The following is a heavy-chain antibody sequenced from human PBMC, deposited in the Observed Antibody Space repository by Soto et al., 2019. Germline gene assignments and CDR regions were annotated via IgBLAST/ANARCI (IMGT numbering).Heavy chain of an antibody. CDR2: IWYDGSNK. D-gene: IGHD3-3*01. J-gene: IGHJ4*02. Sequence: QVQLVESGGGVVQPGRSLRLSCAASGFTFSSYGMHWVRQAPGKGLEWVAVIWYDGSNKYYADSVKGRFTISRDNSKNTLYLQMNSLRAEDTAVYYGARVYDCWSGLGYWGQGTLVTVSS. CDR3: ARVYDCWSGLGY. CDR1: GFTFSSYG. V-gene: IGHV3-33*01.